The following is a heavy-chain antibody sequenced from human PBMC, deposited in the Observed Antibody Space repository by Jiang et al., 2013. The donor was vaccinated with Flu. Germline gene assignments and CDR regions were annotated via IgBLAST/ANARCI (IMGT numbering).Heavy chain of an antibody. V-gene: IGHV4-31*03. J-gene: IGHJ4*02. CDR3: ARDLTAGGYPTYYFDY. D-gene: IGHD3-22*01. Sequence: GSGLVKPSQTLSLMCTVSGGSISSGGYFWSWIRQHPGKGLEWIGYIYYSGSTYYNPSLKSRVTISVDTSKNQFSLKLSSVTAADTAVYYCARDLTAGGYPTYYFDYVGPGNPGHRLL. CDR2: IYYSGST. CDR1: GGSISSGGYF.